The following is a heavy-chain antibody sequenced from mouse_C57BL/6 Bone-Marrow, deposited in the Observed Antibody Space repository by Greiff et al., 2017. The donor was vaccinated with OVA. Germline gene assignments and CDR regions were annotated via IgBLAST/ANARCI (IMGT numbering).Heavy chain of an antibody. CDR1: GYTFTSYW. Sequence: VQLQQSGAELAKPGASVKLSCKASGYTFTSYWMHWVKQRPGQGLEWIGNINPSNGGTNYNEKFKSKATLTVDKSSSTAYMQLSSLTSEDSAVYYCARSGSGPYFDYWGQGTTLTVSS. CDR3: ARSGSGPYFDY. J-gene: IGHJ2*01. V-gene: IGHV1-53*01. CDR2: INPSNGGT. D-gene: IGHD3-1*01.